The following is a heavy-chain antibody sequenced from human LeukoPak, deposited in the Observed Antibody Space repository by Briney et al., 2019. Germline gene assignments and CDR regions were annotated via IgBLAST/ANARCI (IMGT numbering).Heavy chain of an antibody. D-gene: IGHD5-18*01. Sequence: PGGSLRLSCAASAFTFSSEAMSCVNQAPGKGLEWVSAIVGSGGITYYADSVKGRFTIPRDNSKNTLYLQMNSLRAEDTAVYYCAKAGYSYDHWGQGTLVTVSS. CDR1: AFTFSSEA. J-gene: IGHJ4*02. CDR2: IVGSGGIT. V-gene: IGHV3-23*01. CDR3: AKAGYSYDH.